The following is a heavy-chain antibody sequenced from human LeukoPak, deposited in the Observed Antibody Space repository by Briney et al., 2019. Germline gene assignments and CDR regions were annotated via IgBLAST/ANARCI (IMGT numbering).Heavy chain of an antibody. CDR2: ISGSGGST. J-gene: IGHJ3*02. Sequence: GWSLRLSCAASGFTFSSYAMSWVRQAPGKGLEWVSAISGSGGSTYYADSVKGRFTISRDNSKNTLYLQMNSLRAEDTAVYYCAKDVVEVGIVVVPAAPAEAFDIWGQGTMVTVSS. D-gene: IGHD2-2*01. V-gene: IGHV3-23*01. CDR3: AKDVVEVGIVVVPAAPAEAFDI. CDR1: GFTFSSYA.